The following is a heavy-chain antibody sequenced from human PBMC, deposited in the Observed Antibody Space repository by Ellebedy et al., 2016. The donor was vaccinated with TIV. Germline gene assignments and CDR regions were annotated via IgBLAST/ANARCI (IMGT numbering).Heavy chain of an antibody. CDR3: ARGASLIDNPTADFDL. CDR2: ISGSRSYT. CDR1: GFTFSDYY. D-gene: IGHD3-22*01. J-gene: IGHJ2*01. V-gene: IGHV3-11*06. Sequence: PGGSLRLSCAASGFTFSDYYMSWIRQAPGKGLEWVSYISGSRSYTNYADSVKGRFTISRDHAKNSLYLEMNSLRAEDTAVYDCARGASLIDNPTADFDLWGRGTLVTVSS.